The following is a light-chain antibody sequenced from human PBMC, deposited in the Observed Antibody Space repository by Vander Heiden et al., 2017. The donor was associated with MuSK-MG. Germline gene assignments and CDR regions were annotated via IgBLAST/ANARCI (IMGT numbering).Light chain of an antibody. CDR1: NIGSKR. CDR3: QVWESNSDYV. Sequence: SYVLTQPPSVSVAPGKTARITCGGNNIGSKRWPGYQQKPGQTPVLVIHYDSDRPSGIPARFSGSNSGTTATLTISRVETGDEGDYFCQVWESNSDYVFGAGTKVSVL. V-gene: IGLV3-21*01. J-gene: IGLJ1*01. CDR2: YDS.